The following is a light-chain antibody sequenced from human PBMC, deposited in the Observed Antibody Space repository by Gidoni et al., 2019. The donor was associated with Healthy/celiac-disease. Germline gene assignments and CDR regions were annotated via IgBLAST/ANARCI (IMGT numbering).Light chain of an antibody. CDR2: DAS. CDR3: QQYDNLLALT. J-gene: IGKJ4*01. CDR1: QDISNY. Sequence: DIQITQSPSSLSASVGDRVTITCQASQDISNYLNWYHQKPGKAPKLLIYDASNLETGVPSRFSGSGSGTDFTFTISSLQPEDIATYYCQQYDNLLALTFGGGTKVEIK. V-gene: IGKV1-33*01.